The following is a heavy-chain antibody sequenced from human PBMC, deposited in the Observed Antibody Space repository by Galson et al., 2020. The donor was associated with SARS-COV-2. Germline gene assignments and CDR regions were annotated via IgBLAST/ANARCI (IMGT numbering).Heavy chain of an antibody. Sequence: SETLSLTCSVSGGSISSGDYYWSWIRQHPGKGLEWIGYIYYSGSTFYNPSLKSRITISVDTSKNQFSLKLSSVTAADTAVYYCVREYRGGGGKHIWVDPWGQGTLVTVSS. CDR1: GGSISSGDYY. V-gene: IGHV4-31*03. J-gene: IGHJ5*02. CDR2: IYYSGST. CDR3: VREYRGGGGKHIWVDP. D-gene: IGHD6-25*01.